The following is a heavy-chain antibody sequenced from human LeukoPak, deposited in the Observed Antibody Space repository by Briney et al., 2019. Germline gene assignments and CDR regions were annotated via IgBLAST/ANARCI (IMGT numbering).Heavy chain of an antibody. CDR1: GFTFSNVW. Sequence: PGGSLRLSCAASGFTFSNVWMSWIRQPPGKGLEWIGEINHSGSTNYNPSLKSRVTISVDTSKNQFSLKLSSVTAADTAVYYCARRRIPDYWGQGTLVTVSS. CDR3: ARRRIPDY. J-gene: IGHJ4*02. CDR2: INHSGST. V-gene: IGHV4-34*01.